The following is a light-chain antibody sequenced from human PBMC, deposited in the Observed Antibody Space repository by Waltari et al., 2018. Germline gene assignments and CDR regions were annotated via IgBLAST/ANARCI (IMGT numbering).Light chain of an antibody. V-gene: IGLV3-27*01. CDR3: YSVADNSVV. CDR1: ILTIKS. J-gene: IGLJ2*01. CDR2: KDT. Sequence: SYDLTQPSSVSVSPGQTASIPCSGQILTIKSARWFQQRPGQAPTLLIYKDTERPSGIPERFFGSISGTTVTLTISEVRVEDEADYYCYSVADNSVVFGGGTKLTVL.